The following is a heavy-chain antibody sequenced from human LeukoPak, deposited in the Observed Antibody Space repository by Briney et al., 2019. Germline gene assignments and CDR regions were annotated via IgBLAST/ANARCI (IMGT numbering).Heavy chain of an antibody. D-gene: IGHD4-17*01. CDR3: ARAIDYGDYWVPYYFDY. V-gene: IGHV4-59*01. CDR1: GGPISSYY. Sequence: PSETLSLTCTVSGGPISSYYWSWIRQPPGKGLEWIGYIYYSGSTNYNPSLKSRVTISVDTSKNQFSLKLSSVTAADTAVYYCARAIDYGDYWVPYYFDYWGQGTLVTVSS. CDR2: IYYSGST. J-gene: IGHJ4*02.